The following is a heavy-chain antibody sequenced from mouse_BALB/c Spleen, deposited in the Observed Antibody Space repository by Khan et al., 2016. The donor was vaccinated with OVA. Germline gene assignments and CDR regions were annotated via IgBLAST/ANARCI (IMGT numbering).Heavy chain of an antibody. V-gene: IGHV3-2*02. Sequence: VQLKESGPGLVKPSQSLSLTCTVTGYSITSGYAWNWIRQFPGNKLEWLGYISYSGGTSYNPSLKSRISIPRDTSKNQFFLQLNSVTTEDTATYYCARGNYYGYYFDYWGQGTTLTVSS. CDR3: ARGNYYGYYFDY. D-gene: IGHD1-1*01. J-gene: IGHJ2*01. CDR1: GYSITSGYA. CDR2: ISYSGGT.